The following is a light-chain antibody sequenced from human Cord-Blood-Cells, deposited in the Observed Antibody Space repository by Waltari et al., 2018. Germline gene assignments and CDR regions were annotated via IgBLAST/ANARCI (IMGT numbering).Light chain of an antibody. CDR3: CSYAGSSNVV. CDR1: SSDVGSYNL. CDR2: EGS. V-gene: IGLV2-23*01. J-gene: IGLJ2*01. Sequence: QSALTQPASVSGSPGQSITIPCTGTSSDVGSYNLLSWYQQHPGKAPKLMIYEGSKRPSGVSNRFSGSKSGNTASLTISGLQAEDEADYYCCSYAGSSNVVFGGGTKLTVL.